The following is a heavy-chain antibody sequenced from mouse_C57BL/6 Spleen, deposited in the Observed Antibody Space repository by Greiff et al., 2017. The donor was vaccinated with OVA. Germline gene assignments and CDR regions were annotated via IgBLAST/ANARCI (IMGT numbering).Heavy chain of an antibody. CDR2: IRNKANNHAT. CDR1: GFTFSDAW. CDR3: TPSYGSSDLGFAY. V-gene: IGHV6-6*01. J-gene: IGHJ3*01. D-gene: IGHD1-1*01. Sequence: EVMLVESGGGLVQPGGSMKLSCAASGFTFSDAWMDWVRQSPEKGLEWVAEIRNKANNHATYYAESVKGRFTISRDDSKSSVYLQMNSLRAEDTGIYYCTPSYGSSDLGFAYWGQGTLVTVSA.